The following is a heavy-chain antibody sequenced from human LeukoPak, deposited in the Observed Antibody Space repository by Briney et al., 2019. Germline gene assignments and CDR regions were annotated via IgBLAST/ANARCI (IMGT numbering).Heavy chain of an antibody. CDR3: AREDYYYASGF. CDR1: GFTFSDYY. Sequence: GGSLRLPCAASGFTFSDYYMSWLRQAPGKGLEWVSYISGSGSTIYYSDSVKGRFTLSRDNAKNSLYLQMNRLRVEDTAVYFCAREDYYYASGFWGQGTLVTVSS. V-gene: IGHV3-11*04. J-gene: IGHJ4*02. CDR2: ISGSGSTI. D-gene: IGHD3-10*01.